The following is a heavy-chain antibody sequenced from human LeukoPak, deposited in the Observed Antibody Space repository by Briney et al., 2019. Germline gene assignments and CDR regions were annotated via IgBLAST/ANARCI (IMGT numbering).Heavy chain of an antibody. V-gene: IGHV4-59*01. CDR1: GGSISNKY. J-gene: IGHJ5*02. Sequence: PSETLSLTCTVSGGSISNKYWSWIRQPPGKGLEWIGYIYYSGNTNYNPSLKSRVTILVDTSKNQVSLKLSSVTAADTAVYYCARDMINGWFDPWGQGTLVTVSS. CDR2: IYYSGNT. D-gene: IGHD3-16*01. CDR3: ARDMINGWFDP.